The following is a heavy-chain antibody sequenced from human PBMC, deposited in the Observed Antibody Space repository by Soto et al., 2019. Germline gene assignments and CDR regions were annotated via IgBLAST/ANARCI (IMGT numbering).Heavy chain of an antibody. Sequence: PGGSLRLSCAASGFTFSNAWMNWVRQAPGKGLEWVGRIKSKTDGGTTDYAAPVKGRFTISRDDSKNTLYLQMNSLKTEDTAVYYCTTLKYGDYVWFDPWGQGTLVTVSS. CDR1: GFTFSNAW. V-gene: IGHV3-15*07. CDR3: TTLKYGDYVWFDP. CDR2: IKSKTDGGTT. J-gene: IGHJ5*02. D-gene: IGHD4-17*01.